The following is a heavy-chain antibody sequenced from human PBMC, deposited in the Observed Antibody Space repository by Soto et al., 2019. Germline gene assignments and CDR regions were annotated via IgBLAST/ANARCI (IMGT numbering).Heavy chain of an antibody. CDR2: IPSDGGNK. J-gene: IGHJ5*02. Sequence: QVQLVESGGGVVQPGRSLRLSCAASGFTFSTYGMFWVRQPPGKGLEWVAAIPSDGGNKYYADSVKGRFTISRDNSKNTLFLQMDSLRTEDTAVYYCAKDFHPSQSYALYNWFDPWGQGTLVTVSS. D-gene: IGHD3-16*01. CDR3: AKDFHPSQSYALYNWFDP. V-gene: IGHV3-30*18. CDR1: GFTFSTYG.